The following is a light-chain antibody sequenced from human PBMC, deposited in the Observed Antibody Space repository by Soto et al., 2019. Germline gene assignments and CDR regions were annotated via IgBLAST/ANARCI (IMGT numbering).Light chain of an antibody. V-gene: IGLV1-40*01. CDR2: GNS. J-gene: IGLJ1*01. CDR1: SSNIGAGYD. CDR3: SSYAGSNPYV. Sequence: QSVLTQPPSVSGAPGQRVTISCTGSSSNIGAGYDVHWYQQLPGTAPKLLIYGNSNRPSGVPDRFSGSKSGNTASLTVSGLQAEDEADYYYSSYAGSNPYVFGTGTKLTVL.